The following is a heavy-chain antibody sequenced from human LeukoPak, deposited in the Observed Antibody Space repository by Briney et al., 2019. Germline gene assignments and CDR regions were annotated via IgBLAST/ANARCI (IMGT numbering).Heavy chain of an antibody. CDR2: ISSSGVST. CDR1: GFTFSSYA. J-gene: IGHJ4*02. CDR3: AKRAVGLTFDY. Sequence: TGGSLRLSCAASGFTFSSYAMSWVRQAPGKGLEWVSMISSSGVSTYYAGSVEGRFTISRDNSKNTLYLQMNSLRVEDTAVYYCAKRAVGLTFDYWGQGTLVTVSS. D-gene: IGHD1-26*01. V-gene: IGHV3-23*01.